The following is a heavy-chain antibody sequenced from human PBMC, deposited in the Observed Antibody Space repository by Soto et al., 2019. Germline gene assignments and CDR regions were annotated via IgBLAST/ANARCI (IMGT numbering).Heavy chain of an antibody. Sequence: SETLSLTCTVSGGSISGYYWSWIRQPPGKGLEWIGYIYYSGSTNYNPSLKSRVTISVDTSKNQFSLKLSSVTAADTAVYYCARGTMVRGINYGMDVWGQGTTVTVSS. CDR2: IYYSGST. CDR1: GGSISGYY. J-gene: IGHJ6*02. D-gene: IGHD3-10*01. CDR3: ARGTMVRGINYGMDV. V-gene: IGHV4-59*01.